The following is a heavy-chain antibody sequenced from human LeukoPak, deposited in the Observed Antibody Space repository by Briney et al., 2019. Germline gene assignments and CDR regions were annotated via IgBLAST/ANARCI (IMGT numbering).Heavy chain of an antibody. Sequence: ASVKVSCKASGYTFTSYGISWVRQAPGQGLEWMGWISAYNGNTNYAQKFQGRVTMTRDTSTSTVYMELSSLRSEDTAVYYCARDMLGYCSSTSCYSTGYYYGMDVWGQGTTVTVSS. CDR2: ISAYNGNT. J-gene: IGHJ6*02. D-gene: IGHD2-2*01. CDR1: GYTFTSYG. CDR3: ARDMLGYCSSTSCYSTGYYYGMDV. V-gene: IGHV1-18*01.